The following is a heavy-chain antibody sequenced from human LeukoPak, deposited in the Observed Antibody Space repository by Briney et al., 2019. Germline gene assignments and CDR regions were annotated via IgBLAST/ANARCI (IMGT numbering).Heavy chain of an antibody. J-gene: IGHJ4*02. Sequence: GGSLRLSCAASGFTFSSYAINWVRQAPGKGLEWVSGVSGSGDTIYYADSVKGRFTISRDNSKNTLYLQMNSLRDDDTALYYCAKEEGSSGRYYFDYWGQGTLVTVSS. CDR1: GFTFSSYA. CDR2: VSGSGDTI. V-gene: IGHV3-23*01. CDR3: AKEEGSSGRYYFDY. D-gene: IGHD6-19*01.